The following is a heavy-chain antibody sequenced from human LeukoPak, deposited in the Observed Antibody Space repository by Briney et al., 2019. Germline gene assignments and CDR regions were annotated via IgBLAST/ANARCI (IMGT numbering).Heavy chain of an antibody. D-gene: IGHD5-24*01. J-gene: IGHJ4*02. Sequence: PSETLSLTCTVSGGSISSYYWSWIRQPPGKGLEWIGYIYYSGSTNYNPSLKSRVTISVDTSKNQSSLKLSSVTAADTAVYYCARRDGYISAIDYWGQGTLVTVSS. CDR3: ARRDGYISAIDY. CDR1: GGSISSYY. V-gene: IGHV4-59*01. CDR2: IYYSGST.